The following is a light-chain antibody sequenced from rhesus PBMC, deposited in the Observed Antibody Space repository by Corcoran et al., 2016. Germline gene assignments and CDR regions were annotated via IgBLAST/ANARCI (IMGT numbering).Light chain of an antibody. Sequence: DIQMTQSPSSLSASVGDTVTITCRASQSISSWFAWYQQKPGKAPKLLIYKAATLQSGVPSRLRGSGSGTDFTLTISSLQSEDFATYYGQQYSSSPYSFGQGTKVEIK. CDR1: QSISSW. V-gene: IGKV1-22*01. CDR2: KAA. J-gene: IGKJ2*01. CDR3: QQYSSSPYS.